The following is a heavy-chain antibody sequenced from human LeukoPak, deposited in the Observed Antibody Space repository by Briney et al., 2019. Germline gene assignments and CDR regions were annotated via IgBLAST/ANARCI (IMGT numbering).Heavy chain of an antibody. CDR2: IVVGSGNT. J-gene: IGHJ4*02. Sequence: SVKVSCKASGFTFTSSAVQWVRQARGQRLEWVGWIVVGSGNTNYAQKFQERVTITRDMSTSTAYMELSSLRSEDTAVYYCAADLAVAGYDYWGQGTLVTVSS. CDR3: AADLAVAGYDY. D-gene: IGHD6-19*01. CDR1: GFTFTSSA. V-gene: IGHV1-58*01.